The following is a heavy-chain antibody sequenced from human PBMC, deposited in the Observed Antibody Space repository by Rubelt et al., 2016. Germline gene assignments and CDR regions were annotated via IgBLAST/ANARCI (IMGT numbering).Heavy chain of an antibody. J-gene: IGHJ4*02. CDR1: GYSFTSYG. D-gene: IGHD4-23*01. Sequence: VQLVQSGAEVKKPGESLRISCKGSGYSFTSYGISWVRQAPGQGLEWMGWISAYNGNTNYAQKPQGRVTITTDTSTSTAYMGLRSLRSDDTAVYYCARDVGGNSVLYYFDYWGQGTLVTVSS. CDR2: ISAYNGNT. CDR3: ARDVGGNSVLYYFDY. V-gene: IGHV1-18*01.